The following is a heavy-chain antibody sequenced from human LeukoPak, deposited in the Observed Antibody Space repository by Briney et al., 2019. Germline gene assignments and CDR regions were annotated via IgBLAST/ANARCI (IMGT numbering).Heavy chain of an antibody. V-gene: IGHV4-59*08. CDR1: GGSVSDYY. Sequence: SETLSLTCSVSGGSVSDYYWSWLRQSPGKGLEWIGYFYSGSSRFNPSLKSRVAISVDTSNNQFSLKLTSVTAADTAVYYCARHSYGDVYYLDFWGQGTLVTVSS. CDR2: FYSGSS. CDR3: ARHSYGDVYYLDF. J-gene: IGHJ4*02. D-gene: IGHD4-17*01.